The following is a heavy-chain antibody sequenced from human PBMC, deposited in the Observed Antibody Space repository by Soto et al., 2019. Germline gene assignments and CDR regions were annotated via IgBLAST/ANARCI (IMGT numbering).Heavy chain of an antibody. D-gene: IGHD5-12*01. Sequence: QVQLQESGPGLVKPSGTLSLTCAVSGGSISSDYWWSWVRQPPGKGLEWIGEIFHSGRTNYNPSLKSRVTITLDKSKNHFSLKLSSVTGADTAVYYCARDIVGTTYFDYWGQGTLATVSS. CDR1: GGSISSDYW. J-gene: IGHJ4*02. CDR3: ARDIVGTTYFDY. CDR2: IFHSGRT. V-gene: IGHV4-4*02.